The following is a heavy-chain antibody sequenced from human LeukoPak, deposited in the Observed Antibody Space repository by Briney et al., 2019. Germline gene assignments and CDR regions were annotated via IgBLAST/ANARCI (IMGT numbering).Heavy chain of an antibody. D-gene: IGHD3-10*01. CDR2: ISAYNGNT. CDR1: GYTFTSYG. J-gene: IGHJ5*02. CDR3: ARGTIYYYGSGSYYKRYNWFDP. Sequence: ASVKVSCKASGYTFTSYGIRWVRQAPGQGLEWMGWISAYNGNTNYAQKLQGRVTMTTDTSTSTAYMELRSLRSDDTAVYYCARGTIYYYGSGSYYKRYNWFDPWGQGTLVTVSS. V-gene: IGHV1-18*04.